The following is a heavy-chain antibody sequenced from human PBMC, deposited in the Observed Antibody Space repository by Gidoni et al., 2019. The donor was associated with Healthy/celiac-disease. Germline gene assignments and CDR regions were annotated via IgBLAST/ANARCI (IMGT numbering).Heavy chain of an antibody. D-gene: IGHD2-15*01. CDR1: TRGGYY. CDR2: IYDSGST. V-gene: IGHV4-31*02. J-gene: IGHJ3*02. Sequence: TRGGYYWSWIRQHPGKGLEWVGYIYDSGSTYYNPSLKSRVTISVDTSKTPFSLKLSSVTAADTAVYYCASDYCSGGSCYDAFDIWGQGKMVTVSS. CDR3: ASDYCSGGSCYDAFDI.